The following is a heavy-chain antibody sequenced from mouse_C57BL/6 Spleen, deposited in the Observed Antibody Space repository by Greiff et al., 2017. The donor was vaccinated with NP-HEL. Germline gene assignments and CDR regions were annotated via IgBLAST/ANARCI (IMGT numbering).Heavy chain of an antibody. CDR2: ISSGSSTI. CDR1: GFTFSDYG. D-gene: IGHD1-1*01. Sequence: EVQLVESGGGLVKPGGSLKLSCAASGFTFSDYGMHWVRQAPEKGLEWVAYISSGSSTIYYADTVKGRFTLSRDNAKNTLFLQMTRLRAEDTAMYYCARDYGSSYGYFDVWGTGTTVTVSS. V-gene: IGHV5-17*01. J-gene: IGHJ1*03. CDR3: ARDYGSSYGYFDV.